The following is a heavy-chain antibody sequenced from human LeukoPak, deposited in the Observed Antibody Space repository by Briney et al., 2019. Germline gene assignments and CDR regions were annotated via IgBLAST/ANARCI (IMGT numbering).Heavy chain of an antibody. CDR1: GGTFSSYA. J-gene: IGHJ3*02. V-gene: IGHV1-69*05. Sequence: ASVKVSCKASGGTFSSYAISWVRQAPGQGLEWMGGIIPIFGTANYAQKFQGRVTITTDEFTSTAYMELSSLRSEDTAVYYCAREKRGVDTAMTDAFDIWGQGTMVTVSS. CDR3: AREKRGVDTAMTDAFDI. CDR2: IIPIFGTA. D-gene: IGHD5-18*01.